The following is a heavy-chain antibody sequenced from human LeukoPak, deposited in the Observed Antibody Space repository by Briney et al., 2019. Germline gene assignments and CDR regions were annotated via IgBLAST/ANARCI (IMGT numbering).Heavy chain of an antibody. CDR3: ARIPGPCPVAGMAFDI. D-gene: IGHD6-19*01. Sequence: ASVKVSCKASGYTFTSYGISWVRQAPGQGLEWMGWISAYNGNTNYAQKLQGRVTMTTDTSTSTAYMELRSLRSDDTAVYYCARIPGPCPVAGMAFDIWGQGTMVTVSS. CDR2: ISAYNGNT. J-gene: IGHJ3*02. CDR1: GYTFTSYG. V-gene: IGHV1-18*01.